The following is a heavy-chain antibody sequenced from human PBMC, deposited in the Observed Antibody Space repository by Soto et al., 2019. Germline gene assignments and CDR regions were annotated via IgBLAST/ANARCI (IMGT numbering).Heavy chain of an antibody. V-gene: IGHV4-4*02. CDR2: IYHTGST. J-gene: IGHJ4*02. CDR1: GDSISSTHW. CDR3: ATLPPRIVVMTLPFPS. D-gene: IGHD2-21*02. Sequence: TSETLSLTCVVSGDSISSTHWWTWVRQTPGKGLEWIGEIYHTGSTKYNPSLKNRVTISVDKSNNEFSLNLKSVTAADTAVYYCATLPPRIVVMTLPFPSWGQRTLVTVSS.